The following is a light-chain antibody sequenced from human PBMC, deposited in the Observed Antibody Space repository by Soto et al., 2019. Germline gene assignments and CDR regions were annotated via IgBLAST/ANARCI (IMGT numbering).Light chain of an antibody. CDR2: GSS. Sequence: EVVLTQSPGTLSLSPGERATLSCRASQSVSNNYFAWYQQKPGQAPSLLIFGSSDRATDIPDRFSGSGSGIDFTSTISSLELEDFAVYYCQQYGSSPPYTFGQGTKLESK. CDR1: QSVSNNY. CDR3: QQYGSSPPYT. J-gene: IGKJ2*01. V-gene: IGKV3-20*01.